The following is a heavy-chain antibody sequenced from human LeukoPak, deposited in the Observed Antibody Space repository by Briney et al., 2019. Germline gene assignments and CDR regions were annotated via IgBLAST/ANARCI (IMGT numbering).Heavy chain of an antibody. V-gene: IGHV1-8*01. D-gene: IGHD7-27*01. CDR1: GYTFTSYD. Sequence: ASVKVSCKASGYTFTSYDINWVRQATGQGLEWIGWMNPDSGNTGYAQKFQGRITLTRDTSISTAYMELSSLTSEDTVVYYCARSVPRTGDFYYWGQGTLVTVSS. J-gene: IGHJ4*02. CDR2: MNPDSGNT. CDR3: ARSVPRTGDFYY.